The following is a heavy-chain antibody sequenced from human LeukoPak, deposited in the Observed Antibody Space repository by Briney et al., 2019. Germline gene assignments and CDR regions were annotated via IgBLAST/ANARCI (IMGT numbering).Heavy chain of an antibody. CDR2: ISAYNGNT. D-gene: IGHD3-10*01. Sequence: ASVKVSCKASGYTFTSYDINWVRQATGQGLEWMGWISAYNGNTNYAQKLQGRVTMTADTSTSTAYMELRSLRSDDTAVYYCARDQSYGSGTTDYWGQGTLVTVSS. CDR1: GYTFTSYD. V-gene: IGHV1-18*01. CDR3: ARDQSYGSGTTDY. J-gene: IGHJ4*02.